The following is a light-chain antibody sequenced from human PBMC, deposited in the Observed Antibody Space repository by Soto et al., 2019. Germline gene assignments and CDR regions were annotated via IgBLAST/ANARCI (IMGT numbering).Light chain of an antibody. CDR1: QSISNW. J-gene: IGKJ5*01. CDR3: QQYENLPIT. Sequence: DIQMTQSPSTLSASIGDRGTITCRPSQSISNWLAWLQQKPGKAPKVLIFDASNLGSGVPSRFSGSGSGKDFTFTISSLQPEDIATYYCQQYENLPITFGQGTR. CDR2: DAS. V-gene: IGKV1-5*01.